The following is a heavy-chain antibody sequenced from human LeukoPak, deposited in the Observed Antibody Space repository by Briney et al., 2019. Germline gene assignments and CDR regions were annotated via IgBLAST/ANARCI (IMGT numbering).Heavy chain of an antibody. CDR2: INHSGST. J-gene: IGHJ3*02. CDR3: ARFGGVINDAFDI. V-gene: IGHV4-34*01. D-gene: IGHD3-10*01. CDR1: GGSFSGYY. Sequence: PSETLSLTCAVYGGSFSGYYWSWIRQPPGKGLEWIGEINHSGSTNYNPSLKSRVTISVDTSKNQFSLKLSSVTAADTAVYYCARFGGVINDAFDIWGQGTMVTVSS.